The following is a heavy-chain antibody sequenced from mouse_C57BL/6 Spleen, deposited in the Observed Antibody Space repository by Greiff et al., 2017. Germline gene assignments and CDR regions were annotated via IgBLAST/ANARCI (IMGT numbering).Heavy chain of an antibody. J-gene: IGHJ2*01. D-gene: IGHD1-1*01. V-gene: IGHV1-54*01. CDR1: GYAFTNYL. CDR2: INPGSGGT. CDR3: ARSGDYYYLED. Sequence: QVQLKESGAELVRPGTSVKVSCKASGYAFTNYLIEWVNQRPGQGLEWIGVINPGSGGTNYTETFKGKATLTADKSSSTAYMQLSSLKSEDSAVYFCARSGDYYYLEDWGQGTTLAASS.